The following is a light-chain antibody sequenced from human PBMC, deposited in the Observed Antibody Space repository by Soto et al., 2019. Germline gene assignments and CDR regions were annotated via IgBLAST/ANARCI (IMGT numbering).Light chain of an antibody. J-gene: IGKJ2*01. V-gene: IGKV3-20*01. CDR3: QQYGSSLLYT. CDR1: QSVSSSY. CDR2: GAS. Sequence: EIVLTQSPGTLSLSPGERATLSCRASQSVSSSYLAWYQQTPGQAPRLLIYGASSRATGIPDRFSGSGSGTDFTLTISRLEPEDFAVYYCQQYGSSLLYTFVQGTKLEIK.